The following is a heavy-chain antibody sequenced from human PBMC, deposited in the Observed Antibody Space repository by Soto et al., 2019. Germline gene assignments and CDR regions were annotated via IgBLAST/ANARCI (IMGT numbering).Heavy chain of an antibody. V-gene: IGHV1-8*01. CDR2: MNPNSGNT. CDR3: ARWGRYYYGMDV. J-gene: IGHJ6*02. D-gene: IGHD7-27*01. CDR1: GYTFTSYD. Sequence: GASVKVSCKASGYTFTSYDINWVRQATGQGLEWMGWMNPNSGNTGYAQKFQGRVTMTRNTSISTAYMELSSLRSEDTAVYYCARWGRYYYGMDVWGQGTTVTAP.